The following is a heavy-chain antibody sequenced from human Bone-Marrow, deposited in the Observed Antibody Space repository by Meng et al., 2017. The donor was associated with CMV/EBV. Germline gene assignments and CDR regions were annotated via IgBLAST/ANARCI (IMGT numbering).Heavy chain of an antibody. Sequence: SVKVSCKASGGTFSSYAISWVRQAPGQGLEWMGGIIPIFGTANYAQKFQGRVTITTDESTSTAYMELSRLRSDDTAVYYCARESLAARPQYYFDYWGQGTLVTVSS. CDR3: ARESLAARPQYYFDY. CDR1: GGTFSSYA. CDR2: IIPIFGTA. D-gene: IGHD6-6*01. V-gene: IGHV1-69*05. J-gene: IGHJ4*02.